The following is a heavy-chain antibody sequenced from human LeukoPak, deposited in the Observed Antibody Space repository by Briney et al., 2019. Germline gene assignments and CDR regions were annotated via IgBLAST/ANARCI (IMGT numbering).Heavy chain of an antibody. J-gene: IGHJ4*02. CDR1: GGTFCTFG. Sequence: RASVKVSCKASGGTFCTFGISWWRQAPGQALEWMGGIMPMSGTGNNAQKFQGRVTVTADKSTGTAYMEWSSLRSDDTAVYYCVRETEYAYGRAPLDYWGQGTLVTVSS. CDR2: IMPMSGTG. V-gene: IGHV1-69*06. CDR3: VRETEYAYGRAPLDY. D-gene: IGHD3-10*01.